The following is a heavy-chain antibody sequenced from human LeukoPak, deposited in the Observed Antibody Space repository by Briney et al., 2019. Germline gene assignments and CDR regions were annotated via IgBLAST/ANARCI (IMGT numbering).Heavy chain of an antibody. CDR1: GFTFSNYV. V-gene: IGHV3-7*01. CDR3: ARDNLVVGAFDI. CDR2: IKQDGSEK. Sequence: QPGGSLRLSCAASGFTFSNYVMSWVRQAPGKGLEWVANIKQDGSEKYYVDSVKGRFTISRDNAKNSLYLQMNSLRAEDTAVYYCARDNLVVGAFDIWGQGTMVTVSS. J-gene: IGHJ3*02.